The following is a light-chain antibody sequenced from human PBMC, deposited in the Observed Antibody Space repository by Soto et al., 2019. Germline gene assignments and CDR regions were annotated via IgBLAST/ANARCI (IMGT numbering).Light chain of an antibody. V-gene: IGLV1-40*01. CDR2: GNS. CDR1: SSNIGPGYD. J-gene: IGLJ2*01. Sequence: QAVATQPPSVSGAPGQRVTVPCTGSSSNIGPGYDVHWYQQVPGTAPKLLIYGNSNRPSGVPDRFSGSKSRTSASLAITGLQAEDEADYYCQSYDSSPSGSVFGGGTKVTVL. CDR3: QSYDSSPSGSV.